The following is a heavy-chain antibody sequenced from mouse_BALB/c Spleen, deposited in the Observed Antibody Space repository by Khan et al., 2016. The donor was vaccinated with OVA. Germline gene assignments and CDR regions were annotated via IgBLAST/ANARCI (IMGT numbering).Heavy chain of an antibody. Sequence: EVELVESGGGLVKPGESLKLSCAASGFTFSYYAVSWVRQTPEKRLEWVATISSAGSYTYYPDSVKGRFIISRDNAKNSLYLQMYSLRSEDTAMYYWARRGYDEAYFDYWGQGTTLTVSS. CDR3: ARRGYDEAYFDY. D-gene: IGHD2-14*01. J-gene: IGHJ2*01. CDR2: ISSAGSYT. V-gene: IGHV5-9-3*01. CDR1: GFTFSYYA.